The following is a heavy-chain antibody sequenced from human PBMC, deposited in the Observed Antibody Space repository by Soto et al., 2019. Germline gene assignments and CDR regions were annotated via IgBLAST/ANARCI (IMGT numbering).Heavy chain of an antibody. D-gene: IGHD5-12*01. J-gene: IGHJ4*02. CDR3: AKVRGYASGWRYFDY. CDR2: IFHTGST. Sequence: SETLSLTCNVSGGSISGYYWSWIRQAPGKGLQWIGYIFHTGSTSYNPSLRSRVTISVGTSKNQFSLNMNSVTAADTAVYYCAKVRGYASGWRYFDYWGQGTLVTVSS. CDR1: GGSISGYY. V-gene: IGHV4-59*01.